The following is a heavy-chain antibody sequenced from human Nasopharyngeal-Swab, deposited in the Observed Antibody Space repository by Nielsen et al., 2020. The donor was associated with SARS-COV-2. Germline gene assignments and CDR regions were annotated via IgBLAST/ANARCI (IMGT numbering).Heavy chain of an antibody. Sequence: GGSLRLSCKGSGYSFTSYWIGWVRQMPGKGLEWMGIIYPGDSDTGYSPSFQGQVTISADKSISTAYLQWSSLKASDTAMYYCARQAPHYDFWSGSAYYMDVWGKGTTVTVSS. J-gene: IGHJ6*03. CDR3: ARQAPHYDFWSGSAYYMDV. D-gene: IGHD3-3*01. CDR1: GYSFTSYW. V-gene: IGHV5-51*01. CDR2: IYPGDSDT.